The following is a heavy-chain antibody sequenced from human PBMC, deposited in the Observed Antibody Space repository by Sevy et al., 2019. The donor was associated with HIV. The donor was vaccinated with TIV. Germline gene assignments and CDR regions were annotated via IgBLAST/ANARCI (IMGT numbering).Heavy chain of an antibody. V-gene: IGHV3-23*01. CDR3: AKERPNTSSWIFDY. CDR2: ISGGSDDR. Sequence: GGSLRLSCAASGFTFSIYAMSWVRQAPGKGLEWVSGISGGSDDRYYADSVRGRFTISRDRSKNTLYMQMSGLRAEDTAIYYCAKERPNTSSWIFDYWGQGTLVTVSS. CDR1: GFTFSIYA. D-gene: IGHD6-13*01. J-gene: IGHJ4*02.